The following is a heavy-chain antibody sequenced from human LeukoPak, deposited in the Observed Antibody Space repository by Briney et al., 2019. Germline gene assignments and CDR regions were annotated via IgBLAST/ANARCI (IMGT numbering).Heavy chain of an antibody. Sequence: ASVKVSCKASGYTFTGYYMHWVRQAPGQGLEWMGWINPNTGSTDIAQKFQGRVTMTRDTSISAAYMELSRLRSDDTAVYYCTRDHCSYINCYEDYYYGMDVWGQGTTVTVSS. CDR2: INPNTGST. CDR3: TRDHCSYINCYEDYYYGMDV. V-gene: IGHV1-2*02. D-gene: IGHD2-2*01. J-gene: IGHJ6*02. CDR1: GYTFTGYY.